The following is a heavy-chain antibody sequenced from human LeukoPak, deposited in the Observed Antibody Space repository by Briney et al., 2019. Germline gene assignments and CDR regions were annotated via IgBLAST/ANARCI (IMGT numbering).Heavy chain of an antibody. CDR2: IYYSGST. CDR3: ARVGNWNDGWFDP. CDR1: GGSISSYY. D-gene: IGHD1-20*01. V-gene: IGHV4-59*01. J-gene: IGHJ5*02. Sequence: SETLSLTCTVSGGSISSYYWSWIRQPPGKGLEWIWYIYYSGSTNYNPSLKSRVTISVDTSKNQFSLKLSSVTAADTAVYYCARVGNWNDGWFDPWGQGTLVTVSS.